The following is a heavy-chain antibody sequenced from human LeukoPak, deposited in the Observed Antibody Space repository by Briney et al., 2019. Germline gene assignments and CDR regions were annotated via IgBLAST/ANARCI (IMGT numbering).Heavy chain of an antibody. J-gene: IGHJ4*02. V-gene: IGHV4-59*08. Sequence: SETLSLTCSVAGASISRYYCSWIRQPPGGGLEWIGNIYNRGTTNYNPSLKSRITMSIDTSKNQFSLNLRSVTAADTAVYYCVRLVVDSRGIKEVAVENWGQGTLVTVSS. CDR3: VRLVVDSRGIKEVAVEN. CDR2: IYNRGTT. D-gene: IGHD2-21*01. CDR1: GASISRYY.